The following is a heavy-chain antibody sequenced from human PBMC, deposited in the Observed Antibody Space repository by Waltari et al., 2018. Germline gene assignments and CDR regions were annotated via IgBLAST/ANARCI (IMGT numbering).Heavy chain of an antibody. CDR2: IDNDGST. CDR1: GLTVSTDY. D-gene: IGHD6-25*01. J-gene: IGHJ6*04. Sequence: EAQLVESGGGSIQPGGYLKLSCAASGLTVSTDYMSWVRQAPGKGLEGVSTIDNDGSTYYVASVKCRFTISRDISKNTVSLQMDSLRTEDTAVYYCARDWYGCGGVPDVWGKGTTVTVSS. CDR3: ARDWYGCGGVPDV. V-gene: IGHV3-53*01.